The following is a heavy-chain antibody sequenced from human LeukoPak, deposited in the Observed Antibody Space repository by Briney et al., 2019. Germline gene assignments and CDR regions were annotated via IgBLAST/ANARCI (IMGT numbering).Heavy chain of an antibody. CDR1: GFTFSSYW. CDR3: AGEVVGATANAFDI. V-gene: IGHV3-74*01. CDR2: INSDGSST. Sequence: PGGSLRLSCAASGFTFSSYWMRWVRQAPGKGLVWVSRINSDGSSTSYADFVKGRFTISRDNAKNTLFLQMNSLRAEDTAVYYCAGEVVGATANAFDIWGQGTMVTVSS. J-gene: IGHJ3*02. D-gene: IGHD1-26*01.